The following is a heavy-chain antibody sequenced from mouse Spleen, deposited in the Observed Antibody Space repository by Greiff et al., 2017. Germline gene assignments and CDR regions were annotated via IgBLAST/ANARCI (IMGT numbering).Heavy chain of an antibody. Sequence: QVQLQQSGAELVRPGASVTLSCKASGYTFTDYEMHWVKQTPVHGLEWIGAIDPETGGTAYNQKFKGKAILTADKSSSTAYMEHRSLTSEDSAVYYCTREGSNYFNYWGQGTTRTVSS. CDR2: IDPETGGT. J-gene: IGHJ2*01. CDR1: GYTFTDYE. V-gene: IGHV1-15*01. CDR3: TREGSNYFNY.